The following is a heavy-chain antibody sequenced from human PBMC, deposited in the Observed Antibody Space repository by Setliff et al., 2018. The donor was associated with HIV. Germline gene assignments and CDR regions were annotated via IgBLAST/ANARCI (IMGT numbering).Heavy chain of an antibody. CDR2: IYTSGST. Sequence: PSETLSLTCTVSGGSISSGSYYWGWIRQPPGKGLEWIGYIYTSGSTNYNPSLKSRVTISLDTSKNQFSLKLTSVTAADTAVYYCARLSGDYYYFDYWGQGTLVTVS. CDR1: GGSISSGSYY. D-gene: IGHD2-21*02. J-gene: IGHJ4*02. V-gene: IGHV4-61*05. CDR3: ARLSGDYYYFDY.